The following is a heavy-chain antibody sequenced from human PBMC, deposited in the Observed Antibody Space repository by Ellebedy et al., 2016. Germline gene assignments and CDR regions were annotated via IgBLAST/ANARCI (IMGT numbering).Heavy chain of an antibody. J-gene: IGHJ6*02. Sequence: ASVKVSXKASGYTFTSYDINWVRQAPGQGLEWMGWINPNSGGTNYAQKFQGRVTMTRDTSISTAYMELSRLRSDDTAVYYCAAQSYDWSNYYYYYGMDVWGQGTTVTVSS. CDR2: INPNSGGT. D-gene: IGHD3-9*01. CDR1: GYTFTSYD. V-gene: IGHV1-2*02. CDR3: AAQSYDWSNYYYYYGMDV.